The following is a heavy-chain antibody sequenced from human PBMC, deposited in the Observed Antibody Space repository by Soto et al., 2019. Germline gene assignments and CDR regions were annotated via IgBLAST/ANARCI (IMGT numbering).Heavy chain of an antibody. D-gene: IGHD3-3*01. CDR2: INEDGGET. Sequence: EVQVVESGGGLVQPGGSLRLSCSVSGFTFTGYWMKWVRQAPGKGLDWVATINEDGGETYYVDSVRGRFTVSRDSAKNSMLLQMNSLRVEDTAVYYCASTRGYWGQGTLVTVSS. V-gene: IGHV3-7*05. CDR3: ASTRGY. J-gene: IGHJ4*02. CDR1: GFTFTGYW.